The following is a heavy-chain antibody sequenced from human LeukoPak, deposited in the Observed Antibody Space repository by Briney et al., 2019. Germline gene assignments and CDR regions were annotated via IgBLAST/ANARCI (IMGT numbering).Heavy chain of an antibody. J-gene: IGHJ4*02. CDR1: GGSISSYY. V-gene: IGHV4-59*01. CDR2: IYYSGST. Sequence: ETLSLTCAVSGGSISSYYWSWIRQPPGKELEWIGLIYYSGSTNYNPSLKSRVTISVDTSKNQFSLKLSSVTAADTAVYYCAREARAGFDYWGQGTLVTVSS. CDR3: AREARAGFDY. D-gene: IGHD6-19*01.